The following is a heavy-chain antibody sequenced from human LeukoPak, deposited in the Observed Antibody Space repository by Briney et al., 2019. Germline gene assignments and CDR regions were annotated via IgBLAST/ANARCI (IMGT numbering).Heavy chain of an antibody. CDR1: GGSFSGYY. CDR3: ARGGYYGSGNDFRFDP. J-gene: IGHJ5*02. V-gene: IGHV4-34*01. D-gene: IGHD3-10*01. Sequence: SETLSLTCAVYGGSFSGYYWSWIRQPPGKGLEWIGEINHSGSTNYNPSLKSRVTISVDTSKNQFSLKLRSVTAADTAVYYCARGGYYGSGNDFRFDPWGQGTLVTVSS. CDR2: INHSGST.